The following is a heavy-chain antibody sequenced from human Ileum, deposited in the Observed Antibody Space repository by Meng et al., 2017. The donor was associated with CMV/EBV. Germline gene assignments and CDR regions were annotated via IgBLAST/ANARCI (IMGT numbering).Heavy chain of an antibody. CDR1: GDSISSFY. Sequence: VALQESGPGLVKPSGALSLTRSVSGDSISSFYWGWARQPPGKGLEYIGRINTSGDNKYNPSLKSRLTTSTDTSKNQFSLRLSSVTAADTAVYYCVCSEIGHHSVFDYWGQGILVTVSS. J-gene: IGHJ4*02. V-gene: IGHV4-4*07. D-gene: IGHD2-15*01. CDR3: VCSEIGHHSVFDY. CDR2: INTSGDN.